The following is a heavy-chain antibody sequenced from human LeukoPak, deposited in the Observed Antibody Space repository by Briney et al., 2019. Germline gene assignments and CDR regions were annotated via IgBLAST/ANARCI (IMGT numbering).Heavy chain of an antibody. Sequence: SETLSLTCTVSGGSISSSSYYWGWIRQPPGKALEWIGSIYYSGSTYYNPSLKSRVTISVDTSKNQFSLKLSSVTAADTAVYYCARHLVDIVATTVNWFDPWGQGTLVTVSS. CDR2: IYYSGST. CDR1: GGSISSSSYY. CDR3: ARHLVDIVATTVNWFDP. J-gene: IGHJ5*02. D-gene: IGHD5-12*01. V-gene: IGHV4-39*01.